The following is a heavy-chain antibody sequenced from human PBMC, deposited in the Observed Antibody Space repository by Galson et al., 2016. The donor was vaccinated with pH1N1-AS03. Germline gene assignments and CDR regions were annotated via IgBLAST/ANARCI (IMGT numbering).Heavy chain of an antibody. CDR3: VTGNQNYFDY. CDR2: IWNDGSLK. CDR1: GFTFRTFG. V-gene: IGHV3-33*01. J-gene: IGHJ4*02. D-gene: IGHD2-8*02. Sequence: SLRLSCAASGFTFRTFGMHWVRQAPGKGLEWVAVIWNDGSLKKYGDSVRGRFIISRDNSNNTVSLEMSSLRAEDTAVYYSVTGNQNYFDYWGQGTLVTVSS.